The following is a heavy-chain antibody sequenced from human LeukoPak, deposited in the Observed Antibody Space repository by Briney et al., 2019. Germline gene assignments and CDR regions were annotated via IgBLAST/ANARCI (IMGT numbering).Heavy chain of an antibody. CDR3: ARVFGIVATINPRDY. CDR1: GYTFTACY. J-gene: IGHJ4*02. CDR2: INPNSGGT. D-gene: IGHD5-12*01. Sequence: GASVKVSCKASGYTFTACYMHWVRQAPGQGLEWMGRINPNSGGTNYAQKFQGRVTMTRDTSISTAYMELSRLRSDDTAVYYCARVFGIVATINPRDYWGQGTLVTVSS. V-gene: IGHV1-2*06.